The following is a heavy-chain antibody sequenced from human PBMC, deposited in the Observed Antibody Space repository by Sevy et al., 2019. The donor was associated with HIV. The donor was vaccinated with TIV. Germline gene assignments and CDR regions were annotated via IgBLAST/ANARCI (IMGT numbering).Heavy chain of an antibody. J-gene: IGHJ3*02. D-gene: IGHD2-2*01. CDR2: ISWNSGSI. CDR1: GFTFDDYA. V-gene: IGHV3-9*01. CDR3: AKAVGHQLRGNAFDI. Sequence: GGSLRLSCAASGFTFDDYAMHWVRQAPGKGLEWVSGISWNSGSIGYADSVKGRFTISRDNAKNSLYLQMNSLRAEDTALYYCAKAVGHQLRGNAFDIWGQGTMVTVSS.